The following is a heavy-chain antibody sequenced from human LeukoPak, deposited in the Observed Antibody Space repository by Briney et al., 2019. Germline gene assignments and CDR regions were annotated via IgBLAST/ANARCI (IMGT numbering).Heavy chain of an antibody. V-gene: IGHV1-8*01. CDR2: MNSVHS. J-gene: IGHJ3*02. CDR3: ARLHGNAFDI. Sequence: GAAVKVSCKASGYTFTSHDMNWVRQAAGQGLEWVGWMNSVHSGPAQKFQGRVTISRNISISTSYMELTSPTSEDTAVYYCARLHGNAFDIWGQGTMVSVSS. CDR1: GYTFTSHD.